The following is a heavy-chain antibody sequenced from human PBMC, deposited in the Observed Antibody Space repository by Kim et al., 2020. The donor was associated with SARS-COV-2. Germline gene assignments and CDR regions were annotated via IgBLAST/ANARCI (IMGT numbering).Heavy chain of an antibody. J-gene: IGHJ3*02. CDR1: GFTFSAYD. Sequence: GGSLRLSCATSGFTFSAYDMNWVRQAPGKGLEWLSFITKSSATIYYADSVQGRLTISRDNAKNSLYLQMNSLRDEDKALYYCVRDRMGGAFDIWGQGTM. V-gene: IGHV3-48*02. CDR3: VRDRMGGAFDI. CDR2: ITKSSATI. D-gene: IGHD3-16*01.